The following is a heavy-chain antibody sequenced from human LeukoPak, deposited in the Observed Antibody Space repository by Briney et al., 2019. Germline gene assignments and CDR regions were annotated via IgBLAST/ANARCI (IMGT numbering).Heavy chain of an antibody. J-gene: IGHJ4*02. D-gene: IGHD4-17*01. CDR3: ARGQGLTVTSV. CDR1: GDSISSSNYY. CDR2: IYYSGST. Sequence: SETLFLTCTVSGDSISSSNYYWGWIRQPPGKGLEWIGTIYYSGSTYYNPSLKCRVTISVDTSKNQFSLRLISVTAADTAIYYCARGQGLTVTSVWGQGTLVTVSS. V-gene: IGHV4-39*07.